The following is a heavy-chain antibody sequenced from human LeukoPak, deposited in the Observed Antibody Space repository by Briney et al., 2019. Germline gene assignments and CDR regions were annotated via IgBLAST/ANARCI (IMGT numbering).Heavy chain of an antibody. CDR2: ISYDGSNK. CDR1: GFTFSSYA. CDR3: ARDCAYYYYYYGMDV. V-gene: IGHV3-30-3*01. Sequence: PGGSLRLSCAASGFTFSSYAMHWVRQAPGKGLEWVAVISYDGSNKYYADSVKGRFTISRDNSKNTLYLRMNSLRAEDTAVYYCARDCAYYYYYYGMDVWGQGTTVTVSS. D-gene: IGHD2-21*01. J-gene: IGHJ6*02.